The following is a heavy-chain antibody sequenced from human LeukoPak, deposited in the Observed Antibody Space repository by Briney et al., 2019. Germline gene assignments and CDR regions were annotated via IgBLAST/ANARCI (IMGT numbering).Heavy chain of an antibody. CDR3: ARQVEYCSGGSCYTPADY. Sequence: GASLQISCKGSGYIFTSYWIGWVRQLPGKGLEWRGIIYPGDSDTRYSPSFQGQVTISADKSISTAYLQWSSLKASDTAMYYCARQVEYCSGGSCYTPADYWGQGTLVTVSS. CDR2: IYPGDSDT. V-gene: IGHV5-51*01. D-gene: IGHD2-15*01. CDR1: GYIFTSYW. J-gene: IGHJ4*02.